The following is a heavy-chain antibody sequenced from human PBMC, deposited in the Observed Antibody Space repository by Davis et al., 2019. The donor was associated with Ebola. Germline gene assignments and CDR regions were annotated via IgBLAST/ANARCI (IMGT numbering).Heavy chain of an antibody. Sequence: GESLKISCAASGFNVSRKCMTWVRQAPGKGLEWVSVIYDQSTAYADSVRGRFIISRDKSNNTLYLEMNSLRVDDTAVYYCATTQWLREFDNWGQGTLVTVSS. CDR1: GFNVSRKC. J-gene: IGHJ4*02. V-gene: IGHV3-53*05. D-gene: IGHD6-19*01. CDR2: IYDQST. CDR3: ATTQWLREFDN.